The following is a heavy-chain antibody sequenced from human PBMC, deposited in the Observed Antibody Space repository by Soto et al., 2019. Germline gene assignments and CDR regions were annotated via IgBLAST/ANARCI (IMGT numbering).Heavy chain of an antibody. D-gene: IGHD3-16*01. CDR1: GFTFSSYA. Sequence: GGSLRLSCAASGFTFSSYAMSWVRQAPGKGLAWVSGISVSGGSTYYADSVKGRFTISRDNSKNTLYLQMNSLRAEDTAVYYCASNTRYDPPDYWGQGSLVTVSS. CDR3: ASNTRYDPPDY. J-gene: IGHJ4*02. V-gene: IGHV3-23*01. CDR2: ISVSGGST.